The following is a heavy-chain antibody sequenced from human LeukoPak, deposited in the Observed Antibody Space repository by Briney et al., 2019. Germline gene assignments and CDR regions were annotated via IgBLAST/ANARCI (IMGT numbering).Heavy chain of an antibody. V-gene: IGHV1-46*01. CDR2: INPSDDST. CDR3: ARAYYESSAYRHAVYFDY. Sequence: GASVKVSCKASGYTFTAYYMHWLRQAPGQGLEWMGIINPSDDSTRYAQKFQGRVTMTKDTSTNTVYMHLSSLSSDDTAVYYCARAYYESSAYRHAVYFDYWGQGTLVTVSS. D-gene: IGHD3-22*01. CDR1: GYTFTAYY. J-gene: IGHJ4*02.